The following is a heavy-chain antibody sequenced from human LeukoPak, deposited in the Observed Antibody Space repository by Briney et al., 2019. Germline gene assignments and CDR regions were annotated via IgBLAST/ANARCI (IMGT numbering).Heavy chain of an antibody. CDR1: GFSFSSYG. CDR3: ARRAGAYSHPYDY. D-gene: IGHD4/OR15-4a*01. Sequence: GGSLRLSCAASGFSFSSYGMHWVRQAPGKGLEWVAFIRYDGDNKYYADSVKGRFTISRDNSKNTLYLQMNSLRAEDTAVYYCARRAGAYSHPYDYWGQGTLVTVSS. V-gene: IGHV3-30*02. CDR2: IRYDGDNK. J-gene: IGHJ4*02.